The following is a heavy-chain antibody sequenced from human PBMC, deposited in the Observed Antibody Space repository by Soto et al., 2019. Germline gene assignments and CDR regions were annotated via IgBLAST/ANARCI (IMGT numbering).Heavy chain of an antibody. V-gene: IGHV4-59*01. J-gene: IGHJ3*02. D-gene: IGHD3-9*01. CDR2: IYYSGST. CDR1: GGSISSYY. CDR3: AGSGYFEWRASAGEI. Sequence: SETLSLTCAVSGGSISSYYWSWIRQPPGKGLEWIGYIYYSGSTNYNPSLKSRVTISVDTSKNQFSLKLSSVTAADTAVYYCAGSGYFEWRASAGEIWGQGKIVTF.